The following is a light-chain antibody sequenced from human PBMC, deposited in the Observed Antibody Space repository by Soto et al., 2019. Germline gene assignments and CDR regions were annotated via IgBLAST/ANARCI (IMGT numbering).Light chain of an antibody. Sequence: QSALTQPRSVSGSPGQSVTISCTGTSSDVGGYDYVSWYQQHPGRAPKVMIYDVSKRPSGVPNRFSGSKSGNTASLTISGLQTEDDADYCCAAWDDSLNGVLFGGGTKLTVL. V-gene: IGLV2-11*01. CDR3: AAWDDSLNGVL. CDR2: DVS. J-gene: IGLJ2*01. CDR1: SSDVGGYDY.